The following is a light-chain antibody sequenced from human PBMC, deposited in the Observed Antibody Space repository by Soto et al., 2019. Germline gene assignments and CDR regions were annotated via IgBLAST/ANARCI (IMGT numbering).Light chain of an antibody. CDR2: EGV. V-gene: IGLV2-23*03. CDR1: SNDVGTYHV. J-gene: IGLJ1*01. CDR3: CSLAGGVTV. Sequence: QSVLTQPASVSGSPGQSISISCTETSNDVGTYHVFSWYQQNPGKAPKLMIYEGVKRPSGVSNRFSGSKSGNTASLTISGLQAEDEAEYYCCSLAGGVTVFGTGTKLTVL.